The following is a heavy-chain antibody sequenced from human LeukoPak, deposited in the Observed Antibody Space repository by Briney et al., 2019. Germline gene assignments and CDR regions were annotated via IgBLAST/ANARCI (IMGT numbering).Heavy chain of an antibody. V-gene: IGHV1-18*01. CDR1: GYALINFG. D-gene: IGHD3-10*01. CDR2: ISAHFDKT. Sequence: GASVRVSCKASGYALINFGFTWVRQAPGQGLEWMGWISAHFDKTNYAQKFHGRLTLTTDTSTGTAYMELRSLRSDDTAIYYCAREKLLYYFGTTSARALDIWGQGTVVTVSS. J-gene: IGHJ3*02. CDR3: AREKLLYYFGTTSARALDI.